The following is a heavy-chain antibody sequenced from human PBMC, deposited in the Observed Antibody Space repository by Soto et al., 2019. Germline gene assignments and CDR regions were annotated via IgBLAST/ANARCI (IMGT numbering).Heavy chain of an antibody. J-gene: IGHJ4*02. CDR3: AKANSSSWYRYFDY. Sequence: GGSLRLSCAASGFTFSSYGMHWVRQAPGKGLEWVAVISYDGSNKYYADSVKGRFTISRDNSKNTLYLQMNSLRAEDTAVYYCAKANSSSWYRYFDYWGQGTLVTVSS. V-gene: IGHV3-30*18. D-gene: IGHD6-13*01. CDR2: ISYDGSNK. CDR1: GFTFSSYG.